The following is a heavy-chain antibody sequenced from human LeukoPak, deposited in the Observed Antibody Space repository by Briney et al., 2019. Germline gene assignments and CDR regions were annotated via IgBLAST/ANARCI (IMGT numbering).Heavy chain of an antibody. CDR1: GGSIGSSNW. CDR3: ARDNELSARSFDY. V-gene: IGHV4-4*02. CDR2: IYHSGST. J-gene: IGHJ4*02. Sequence: SGTLSLTCAVSGGSIGSSNWWCWGRQPPGKGLEWLGVIYHSGSTNYNPSLKRRATISVDKSKNQFSLKLSSVTAADTAVYYWARDNELSARSFDYWGRGTPVTVSS. D-gene: IGHD3-16*02.